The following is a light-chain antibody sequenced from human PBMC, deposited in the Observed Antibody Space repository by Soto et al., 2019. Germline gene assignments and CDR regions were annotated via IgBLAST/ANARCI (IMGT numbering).Light chain of an antibody. V-gene: IGLV2-14*01. CDR1: SSDVGGYNY. CDR2: EVS. J-gene: IGLJ1*01. CDR3: SSYTSSSTMI. Sequence: QSALTQPASVSGSPGQSITISCTGTSSDVGGYNYVSWYQQHPGKAPKLMINEVSNRPSGVSNRFSGSKSGNTASLTISGLQAEDEADYSCSSYTSSSTMIFGTGTKLTVL.